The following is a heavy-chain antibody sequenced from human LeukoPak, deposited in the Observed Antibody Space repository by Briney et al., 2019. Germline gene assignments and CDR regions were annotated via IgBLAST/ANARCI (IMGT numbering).Heavy chain of an antibody. Sequence: GGSLRLSCAASGFTFSSYEMNWVRQAPGTGLGWGWHFSVGGNTIYYADSVKGRFTISRDNAKNSLYLQMNSLRAEDTAVYYCARAYGSGTYYYYYYMDVWGKGTTVTISS. CDR1: GFTFSSYE. D-gene: IGHD3-10*01. CDR2: FSVGGNTI. J-gene: IGHJ6*03. CDR3: ARAYGSGTYYYYYYMDV. V-gene: IGHV3-48*03.